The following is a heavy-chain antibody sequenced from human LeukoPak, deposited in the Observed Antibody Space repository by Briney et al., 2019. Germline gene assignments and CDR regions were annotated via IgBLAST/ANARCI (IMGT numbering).Heavy chain of an antibody. CDR2: ISSSSNYI. Sequence: GGSLRLSCAASGFMVSSNYMNWVRQAPGKGLEWVSSISSSSNYIYYADSVKGRFTISRDNAKNSLYLQMNSLRAEDTAVYYCAREPGDSSGWSEWGQGTLVTVSS. V-gene: IGHV3-21*01. D-gene: IGHD6-19*01. CDR1: GFMVSSNY. J-gene: IGHJ4*02. CDR3: AREPGDSSGWSE.